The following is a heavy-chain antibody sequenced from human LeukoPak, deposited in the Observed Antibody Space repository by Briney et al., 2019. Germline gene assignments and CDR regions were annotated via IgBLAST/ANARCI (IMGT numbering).Heavy chain of an antibody. V-gene: IGHV4-30-4*08. CDR3: ASQYYYDSSGYYF. Sequence: PPETLSLTCTVSGGSISSGDYYWSWIRQPPGKGLEWIGYIYYSGSTYYNPSLKSRVTISVDTSKNQFSLQLSSVTAADTAVYYCASQYYYDSSGYYFWGQGTLVTVSS. J-gene: IGHJ4*02. CDR1: GGSISSGDYY. D-gene: IGHD3-22*01. CDR2: IYYSGST.